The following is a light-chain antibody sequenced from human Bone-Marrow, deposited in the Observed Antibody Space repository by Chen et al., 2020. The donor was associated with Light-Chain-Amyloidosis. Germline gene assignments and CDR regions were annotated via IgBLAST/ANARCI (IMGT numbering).Light chain of an antibody. CDR1: SSNIGINY. J-gene: IGLJ1*01. V-gene: IGLV1-47*01. CDR2: RNN. Sequence: QSVLTQPPSASGTPGQRVTISRSRASSNIGINYVYWYPHFPEAAPNLPIHRNNQRPSGVPDRFSASKSGTSAFLAISGLRSEDEADYYCAAWDGSLSGYVFGTGTKVIVL. CDR3: AAWDGSLSGYV.